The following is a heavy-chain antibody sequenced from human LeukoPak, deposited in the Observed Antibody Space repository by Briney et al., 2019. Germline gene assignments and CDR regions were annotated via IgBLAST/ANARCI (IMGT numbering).Heavy chain of an antibody. J-gene: IGHJ4*02. D-gene: IGHD3-3*01. CDR3: VRGEFCGRGFYYDVDS. CDR1: GYTFTDNY. Sequence: ASVKVSCRASGYTFTDNYLHWVRQAPGQGLEWMGLINPKTGGTTYAQKFQGTITVTRDTSVSTVYMELSGLGPDDTAIYYCVRGEFCGRGFYYDVDSWGRGPLVTVSS. CDR2: INPKTGGT. V-gene: IGHV1-2*02.